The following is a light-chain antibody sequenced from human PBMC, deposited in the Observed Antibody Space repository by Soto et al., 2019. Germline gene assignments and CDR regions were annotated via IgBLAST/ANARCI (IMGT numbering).Light chain of an antibody. CDR1: QGINSH. J-gene: IGKJ4*01. CDR2: AAS. V-gene: IGKV1-9*01. Sequence: DIQLTQSPSFLSASLGDRVTITCLASQGINSHLAWYQQGPGKAPKLLIYAASTLQSGVPSMFSGSASGQEFTITISSLQPEDFATYYCQQVSGYPLNFGGVTKV. CDR3: QQVSGYPLN.